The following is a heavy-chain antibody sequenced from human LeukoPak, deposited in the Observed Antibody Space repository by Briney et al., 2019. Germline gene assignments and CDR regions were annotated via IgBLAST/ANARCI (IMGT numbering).Heavy chain of an antibody. Sequence: PGGSLRLSCAASGFTFSSYAMHWVRQAPGKGLEWVAVISYDGSNKYYADSVKGRFTISRDNSKNTLYLQMNSLRSDDTAVYYCARDRKWRLKDYYYYGMDVWGQGTAVTVSS. CDR1: GFTFSSYA. D-gene: IGHD2-8*01. V-gene: IGHV3-30-3*01. J-gene: IGHJ6*02. CDR3: ARDRKWRLKDYYYYGMDV. CDR2: ISYDGSNK.